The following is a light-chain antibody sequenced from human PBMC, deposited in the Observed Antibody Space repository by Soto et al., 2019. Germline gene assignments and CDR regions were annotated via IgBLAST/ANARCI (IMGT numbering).Light chain of an antibody. J-gene: IGKJ2*01. CDR1: QSVSSSY. CDR2: GGS. CDR3: QQYGSLPRT. V-gene: IGKV3-20*01. Sequence: EIVLTQSPGTLSLSPGERATLSCRASQSVSSSYLGWYQQKPGQAPRLLIYGGSSRATGIPDRFSGSVSGTDFTLTISRLEPEDFAVYYCQQYGSLPRTFGQGTKLEIK.